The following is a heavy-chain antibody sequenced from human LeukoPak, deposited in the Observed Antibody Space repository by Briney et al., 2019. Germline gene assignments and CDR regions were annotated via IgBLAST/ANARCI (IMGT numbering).Heavy chain of an antibody. J-gene: IGHJ6*04. CDR3: ASYYASGVSAYNYYGMDV. D-gene: IGHD3-10*01. Sequence: NPSETLSLTCAVSGHSISTGYYWGWIRQPPGKGLEWIGSMSHNRGTYYNPSLKSRVTISMDTSKNQISLRLTSVTAADTAVYYCASYYASGVSAYNYYGMDVWGKGTTVTVSS. V-gene: IGHV4-38-2*01. CDR2: MSHNRGT. CDR1: GHSISTGYY.